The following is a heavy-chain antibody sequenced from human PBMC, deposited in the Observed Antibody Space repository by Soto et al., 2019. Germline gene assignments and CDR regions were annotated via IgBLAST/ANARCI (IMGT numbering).Heavy chain of an antibody. CDR3: AKSTEYSSSSGGYFDL. V-gene: IGHV3-23*01. CDR1: GFTFSNYA. Sequence: PGGSLRLSCAASGFTFSNYAMSWVRQAPGKGPEWVSAVSGSGGSTYYADSVRGRFTISRDNSKNTLYLLMNSLRAEDAAVYYCAKSTEYSSSSGGYFDLWGRGTLVTVSS. CDR2: VSGSGGST. J-gene: IGHJ2*01. D-gene: IGHD6-6*01.